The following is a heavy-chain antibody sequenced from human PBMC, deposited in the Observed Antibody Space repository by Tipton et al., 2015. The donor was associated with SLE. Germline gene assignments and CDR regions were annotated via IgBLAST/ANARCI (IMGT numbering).Heavy chain of an antibody. CDR1: GYTFTSYY. V-gene: IGHV1-46*01. J-gene: IGHJ4*02. CDR3: ARDFIVGPNYFDY. D-gene: IGHD1-26*01. CDR2: INPSGGST. Sequence: QVQLVQSGAEVKEPGASVTVSCKASGYTFTSYYIHWVRQAPGQGLEWMGIINPSGGSTSYAQKFQGRLTMTRDTSTSTVYMELRSLGSDDTALYYCARDFIVGPNYFDYWGQGTLVTVSS.